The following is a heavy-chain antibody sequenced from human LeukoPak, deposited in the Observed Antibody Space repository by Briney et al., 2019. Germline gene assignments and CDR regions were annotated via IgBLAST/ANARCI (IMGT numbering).Heavy chain of an antibody. V-gene: IGHV4-34*01. D-gene: IGHD3-22*01. CDR2: INQSGSA. J-gene: IGHJ4*02. Sequence: PSETLSLTCAVSVGSFSGHYWSCIREPPGKGLEGIGEINQSGSAKYNPSLKSRVSISVHLSKNEFSLELNSVTAADTAVYYCARGQPRNFDSSGYYSGGFYDYDFWGQGTQVTVSS. CDR3: ARGQPRNFDSSGYYSGGFYDYDF. CDR1: VGSFSGHY.